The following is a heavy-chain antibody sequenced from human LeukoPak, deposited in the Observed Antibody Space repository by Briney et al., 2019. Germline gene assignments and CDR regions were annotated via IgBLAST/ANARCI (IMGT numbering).Heavy chain of an antibody. CDR3: ARDPRSGYHGY. CDR1: GYTFTSYA. J-gene: IGHJ4*02. Sequence: GASVKVSCKASGYTFTSYAIQWVRQAPGQRLEWMGWINAGNGDTKYSQRFQGRVTITRDTSASTAYMELSSLRSEDTAVYYCARDPRSGYHGYWGQGTLVTVSS. V-gene: IGHV1-3*01. D-gene: IGHD3-22*01. CDR2: INAGNGDT.